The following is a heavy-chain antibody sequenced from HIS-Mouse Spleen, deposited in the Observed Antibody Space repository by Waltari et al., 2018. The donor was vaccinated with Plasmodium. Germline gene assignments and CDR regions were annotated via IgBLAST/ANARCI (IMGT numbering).Heavy chain of an antibody. Sequence: QVQLQESGPGLVKPSETLSLTCTVSGGPISSYSWSWIRQPAGKGLGWIGRIYTSGSTNYNPSLKSRVTMSVDTSKNQFSLKLSSVTAADTAVYYCARGDGTAMAFDYWGQGTLVTVSS. D-gene: IGHD5-18*01. CDR3: ARGDGTAMAFDY. CDR2: IYTSGST. CDR1: GGPISSYS. J-gene: IGHJ4*02. V-gene: IGHV4-4*07.